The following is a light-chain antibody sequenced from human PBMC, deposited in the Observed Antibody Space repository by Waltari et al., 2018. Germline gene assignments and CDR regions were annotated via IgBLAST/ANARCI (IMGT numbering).Light chain of an antibody. Sequence: EIVLTQSPATLSLSPGERATLPCRASQSVSSYLAWYQQKPGQAPRLLIYEASIWATGIPARFSGSGSGTDFTLTISSLEPEDFAVYYCQQRYNWPLTFGGGTKVEIK. J-gene: IGKJ4*01. CDR3: QQRYNWPLT. CDR2: EAS. V-gene: IGKV3-11*01. CDR1: QSVSSY.